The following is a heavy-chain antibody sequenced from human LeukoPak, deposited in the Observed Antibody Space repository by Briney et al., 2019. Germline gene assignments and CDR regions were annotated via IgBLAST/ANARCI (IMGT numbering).Heavy chain of an antibody. V-gene: IGHV4-34*01. CDR2: INHSGST. CDR1: GGSFSGYY. J-gene: IGHJ6*02. Sequence: PSETLSLTCAVYGGSFSGYYWSWIRQPPGKGLEWIGEINHSGSTNYNPSLKSRVTISVDQSKKQFSLKLSSVTAADTGVYYCGSLPKPVVPAARRYYYGMDVWGQGTTVTVSS. D-gene: IGHD2-2*01. CDR3: GSLPKPVVPAARRYYYGMDV.